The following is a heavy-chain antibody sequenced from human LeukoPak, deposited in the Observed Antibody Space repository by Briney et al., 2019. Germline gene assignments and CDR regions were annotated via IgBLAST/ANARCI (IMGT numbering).Heavy chain of an antibody. CDR1: GGSISSYY. CDR3: ARVVPVGATTPNWFDP. Sequence: SETLSLTCTVSGGSISSYYWSWIRQPPGKGLECIGYIHYSGSTNYNPSLRSRVTISVDSSKNQFSLKLSSVTAADTAVYYCARVVPVGATTPNWFDPWGQGTLVTVSS. J-gene: IGHJ5*02. V-gene: IGHV4-59*08. D-gene: IGHD1-26*01. CDR2: IHYSGST.